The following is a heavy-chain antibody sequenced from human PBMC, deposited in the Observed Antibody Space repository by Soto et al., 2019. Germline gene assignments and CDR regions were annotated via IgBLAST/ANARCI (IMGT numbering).Heavy chain of an antibody. CDR1: GFTFSSYA. Sequence: PGGSLRLSCAASGFTFSSYAMHWARQAPGKGLEWVAVISYDGSNKYYADSVKGRFTISRDNSKNTLYLQMNSLRAEDTAVYYCASLYCSGGSCYGYYYYYYGMDVWGQGTTVTVSS. D-gene: IGHD2-15*01. CDR2: ISYDGSNK. J-gene: IGHJ6*02. CDR3: ASLYCSGGSCYGYYYYYYGMDV. V-gene: IGHV3-30-3*01.